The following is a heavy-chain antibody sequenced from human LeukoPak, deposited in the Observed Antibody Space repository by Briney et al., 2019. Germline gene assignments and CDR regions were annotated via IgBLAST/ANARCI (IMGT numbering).Heavy chain of an antibody. CDR3: ARDDHSPHYHYAMGV. CDR1: GYTFTSYY. CDR2: INPSGGST. D-gene: IGHD4-11*01. V-gene: IGHV1-46*01. J-gene: IGHJ6*02. Sequence: ASVKVSCKASGYTFTSYYMHWVRLAPGQGLEWMGIINPSGGSTSYAQKFQGRVTMTRDTSTSTVYMELSSLRSEDTAVYYCARDDHSPHYHYAMGVWGQGITVTVSS.